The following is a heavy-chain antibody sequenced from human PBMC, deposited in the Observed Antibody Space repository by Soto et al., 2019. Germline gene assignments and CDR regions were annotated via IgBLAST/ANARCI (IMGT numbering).Heavy chain of an antibody. J-gene: IGHJ4*02. Sequence: QVPLVQSGPEVKKPGASVKVSCETSGYTFTTYDITWVRQAPGQGLEGMGWISTFNGDTKYEEKLQDRVTMTTDTFTAPAYMELRSLGSDDTALYYCARGYCADDICYYFDFWGQGTLVTVSS. V-gene: IGHV1-18*01. D-gene: IGHD2-8*01. CDR1: GYTFTTYD. CDR3: ARGYCADDICYYFDF. CDR2: ISTFNGDT.